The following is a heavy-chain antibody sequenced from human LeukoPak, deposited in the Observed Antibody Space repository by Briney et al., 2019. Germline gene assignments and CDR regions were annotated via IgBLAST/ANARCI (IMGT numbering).Heavy chain of an antibody. CDR3: AGGVALVRDPDHAFDT. D-gene: IGHD4-23*01. V-gene: IGHV3-48*03. CDR2: ISSTGNTI. J-gene: IGHJ3*02. CDR1: GFTFSRYE. Sequence: PGGSLRLSCAASGFTFSRYEMNWVRQAPGKGLEWVSYISSTGNTIYYADSVKGRFTVSRDTAKNSLHLQMNSLRAEDTAVYYCAGGVALVRDPDHAFDTSGDGTMVTASP.